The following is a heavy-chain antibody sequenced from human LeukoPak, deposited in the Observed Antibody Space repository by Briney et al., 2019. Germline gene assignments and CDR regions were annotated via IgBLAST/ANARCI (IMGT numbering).Heavy chain of an antibody. Sequence: RGSLRLSCAAPGFSFSSYWMHWVRQAPGKGLVWVSRINSDGSSTSYADSVKGRFTISRDNAKNTLYLQMNSLRAEDTAVYDCATDPIRDWGQGTPVTVST. D-gene: IGHD3-3*01. V-gene: IGHV3-74*01. CDR2: INSDGSST. CDR1: GFSFSSYW. CDR3: ATDPIRD. J-gene: IGHJ1*01.